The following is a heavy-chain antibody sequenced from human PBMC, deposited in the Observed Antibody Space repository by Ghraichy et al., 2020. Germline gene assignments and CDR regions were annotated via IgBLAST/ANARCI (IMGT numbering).Heavy chain of an antibody. CDR3: AKGNKPLERRNSYYFGMDV. Sequence: GGSLRLSCAASGFTFSTYAMSWVRQTPGKGLEWVSAISGSGGSTYYANSVKGRFTISRDNSKNTLYLQMNSLRAEDTAVYYCAKGNKPLERRNSYYFGMDVWGQGPTVTVSS. V-gene: IGHV3-23*01. CDR2: ISGSGGST. CDR1: GFTFSTYA. D-gene: IGHD1-1*01. J-gene: IGHJ6*02.